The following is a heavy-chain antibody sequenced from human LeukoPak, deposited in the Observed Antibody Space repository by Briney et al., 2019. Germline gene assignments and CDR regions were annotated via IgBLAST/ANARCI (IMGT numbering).Heavy chain of an antibody. CDR1: GGTFSSYA. Sequence: SVKVSCKASGGTFSSYAISWVRQAPGQGLEWMGGIIPIFGTANYAQKFQGRVTITADESTSTAYMELSSLRSEDTAVYYCARDVRAAAGTLRVFDYWGQGTLVAVSS. D-gene: IGHD6-13*01. J-gene: IGHJ4*02. CDR3: ARDVRAAAGTLRVFDY. V-gene: IGHV1-69*01. CDR2: IIPIFGTA.